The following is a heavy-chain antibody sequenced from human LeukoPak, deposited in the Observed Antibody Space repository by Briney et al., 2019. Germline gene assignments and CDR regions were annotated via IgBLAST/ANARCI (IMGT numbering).Heavy chain of an antibody. CDR2: INHSGST. CDR1: GGSFSGYY. CDR3: ARGAFSYGSGSYHNWFDP. J-gene: IGHJ5*02. V-gene: IGHV4-34*01. D-gene: IGHD3-10*01. Sequence: SETLSLTCAVYGGSFSGYYWSWIRQPPGKGLEWIGEINHSGSTNYNPSLKSRVTISVDTSKNQFSLKLSSVTAADTAVYYCARGAFSYGSGSYHNWFDPWGQGTLVTVSS.